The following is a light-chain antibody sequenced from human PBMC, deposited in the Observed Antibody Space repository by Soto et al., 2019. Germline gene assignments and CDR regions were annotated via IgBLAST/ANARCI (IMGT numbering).Light chain of an antibody. J-gene: IGKJ5*01. CDR1: QSVSSY. Sequence: EIVLTQSPATLSLSPVERAKLSCISSQSVSSYLAWYQPKPGQAPRLLIYDASNRATGIPARFSGSGSGTEFTLTISSLQSEDFAVYYCQQDNNWPPITFGQGTRLEIK. CDR3: QQDNNWPPIT. CDR2: DAS. V-gene: IGKV3-11*01.